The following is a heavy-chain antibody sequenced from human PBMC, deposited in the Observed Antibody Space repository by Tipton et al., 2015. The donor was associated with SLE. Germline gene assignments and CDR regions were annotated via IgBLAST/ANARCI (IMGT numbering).Heavy chain of an antibody. CDR1: GYSISSGYY. CDR3: ARMEGVITYGGIAGL. D-gene: IGHD3-16*01. J-gene: IGHJ4*02. V-gene: IGHV4-38-2*01. CDR2: IYHSGGT. Sequence: TLSLTCAVSGYSISSGYYWGWIRQPPGKGGEWIGGIYHSGGTYYNPPLKSRVTTSVDTSKNHFSLKLTSVTAADTAVYFCARMEGVITYGGIAGLWGKGTVVTVST.